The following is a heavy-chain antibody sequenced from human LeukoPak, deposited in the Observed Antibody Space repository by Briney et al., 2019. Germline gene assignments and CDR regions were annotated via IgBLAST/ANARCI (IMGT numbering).Heavy chain of an antibody. D-gene: IGHD3-3*01. CDR1: GGSFSGYY. CDR3: AREDYDFWSGHTFDY. Sequence: SETLSLTCAVYGGSFSGYYWSWIRQPPGKGLEWIGEINHSGSTNYNPSLKSRVTISVDTSKNQFSLKLSSVPAADTAVYYCAREDYDFWSGHTFDYWGRGTLVTVSS. CDR2: INHSGST. V-gene: IGHV4-34*01. J-gene: IGHJ4*02.